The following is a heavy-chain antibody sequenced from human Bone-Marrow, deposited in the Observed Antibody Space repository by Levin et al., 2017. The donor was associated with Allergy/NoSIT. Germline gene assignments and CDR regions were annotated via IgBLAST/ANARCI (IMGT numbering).Heavy chain of an antibody. CDR2: ISGSGGST. CDR3: AKVSPYGDYPHNYYDYMDV. J-gene: IGHJ6*03. D-gene: IGHD4-17*01. CDR1: GFTFSSYA. V-gene: IGHV3-23*01. Sequence: PGGSLRLSCAASGFTFSSYAMSWVRQAPGKGLEWVSAISGSGGSTYYADSVKGRFTISRDNSKNTLYLQMNSLRAEDTAVYYWAKVSPYGDYPHNYYDYMDVWGKGTTVTVSS.